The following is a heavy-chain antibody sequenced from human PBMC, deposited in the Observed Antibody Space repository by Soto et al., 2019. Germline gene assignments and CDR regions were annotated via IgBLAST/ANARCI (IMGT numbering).Heavy chain of an antibody. CDR1: GFSFSNSG. CDR2: ISGSGTNT. V-gene: IGHV3-21*01. D-gene: IGHD6-13*01. Sequence: GGSLRLSCAASGFSFSNSGMSWVRQAPGKGLEWVSGISGSGTNTNYADSVKARFIISRDNAKNSLYLQMDSLRAEDTAVYYCARDQEAGSFFPYYYGMDVWGQGTTVTVSS. J-gene: IGHJ6*02. CDR3: ARDQEAGSFFPYYYGMDV.